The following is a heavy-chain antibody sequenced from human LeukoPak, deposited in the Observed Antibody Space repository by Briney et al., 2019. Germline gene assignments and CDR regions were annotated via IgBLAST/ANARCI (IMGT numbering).Heavy chain of an antibody. V-gene: IGHV4-34*01. D-gene: IGHD5-24*01. CDR3: AGGVMATILTPFDY. J-gene: IGHJ4*02. Sequence: PSETLSLTCAVYGGSFSGYYWSWIRQPPGKGLEWIGSIYYSGTAYYNRSLESRVTISVDTSKNQFSLKLSSVTAADTAVYYCAGGVMATILTPFDYWGQGTLVTVSS. CDR2: IYYSGTA. CDR1: GGSFSGYY.